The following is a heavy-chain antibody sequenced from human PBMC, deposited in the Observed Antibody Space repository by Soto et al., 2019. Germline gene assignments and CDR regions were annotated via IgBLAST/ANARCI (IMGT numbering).Heavy chain of an antibody. CDR1: GGTFSSYA. V-gene: IGHV1-69*13. J-gene: IGHJ6*02. CDR3: ARASEWELPYYYYYYGMDV. Sequence: SVKVSCKASGGTFSSYAISWVRQAPGQGLEWMGGIIPIFGTANYAQKFQGRVTITADESTSTAYMELSSLRSEDTAVYYCARASEWELPYYYYYYGMDVWGQGTTVTVSS. D-gene: IGHD1-26*01. CDR2: IIPIFGTA.